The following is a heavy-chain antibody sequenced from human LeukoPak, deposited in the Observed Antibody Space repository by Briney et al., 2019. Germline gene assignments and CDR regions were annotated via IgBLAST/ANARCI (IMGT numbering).Heavy chain of an antibody. CDR1: GFTFSSYA. D-gene: IGHD6-13*01. V-gene: IGHV3-30-3*01. CDR3: ARGGYSSRRGPFDP. J-gene: IGHJ5*02. CDR2: ISYDGSNK. Sequence: PGRYLRFSCAASGFTFSSYAMHWVRQAPGKGLEWVAVISYDGSNKYYADSVKGRFTISRDNSKNTLYLQMNSLRAEDTAVYYCARGGYSSRRGPFDPWGQGTLVTVSS.